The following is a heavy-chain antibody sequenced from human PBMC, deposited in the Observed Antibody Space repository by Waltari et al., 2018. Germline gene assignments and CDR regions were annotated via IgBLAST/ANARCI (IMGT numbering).Heavy chain of an antibody. V-gene: IGHV3-9*01. J-gene: IGHJ4*02. Sequence: VHLVESGGGLVRPGRSLRLSCAASGFIFVDHGLDWVRQAPGKGLEWVEGINWNSGTIHYADSVKGRFTISRDNAENSLYLQMNSLTTEDTAVYYCTKDMDGATAMAPRLDFWGQGTLVTVSS. CDR1: GFIFVDHG. CDR2: INWNSGTI. CDR3: TKDMDGATAMAPRLDF. D-gene: IGHD5-18*01.